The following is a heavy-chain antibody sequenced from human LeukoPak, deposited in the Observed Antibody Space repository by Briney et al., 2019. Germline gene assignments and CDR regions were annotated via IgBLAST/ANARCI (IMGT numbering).Heavy chain of an antibody. CDR2: INHSGST. CDR3: ARGPCSSTSCYTWPFDP. V-gene: IGHV4-34*01. D-gene: IGHD2-2*02. CDR1: GGSFSGYY. J-gene: IGHJ5*02. Sequence: SETLSLTCAVYGGSFSGYYWSWIRQPPGKGLEWIGEINHSGSTNYNPSLKSRVTISVDTSKNQFSLKLSSVTAADTAVYYCARGPCSSTSCYTWPFDPWGQGTLVTVSS.